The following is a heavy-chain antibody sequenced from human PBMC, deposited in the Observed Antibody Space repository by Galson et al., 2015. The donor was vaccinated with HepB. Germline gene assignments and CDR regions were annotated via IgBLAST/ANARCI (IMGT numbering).Heavy chain of an antibody. Sequence: LRLSCAASGLTFNTYTVTWVRQALGKGLEWLSCISTSDDSVYCADSVKGRFSISIDNSKSSVYLQMRSLRVEDTAVYFCARGHVGISATWGQGTLVTVSS. J-gene: IGHJ5*02. CDR2: ISTSDDSV. CDR3: ARGHVGISAT. CDR1: GLTFNTYT. D-gene: IGHD4-23*01. V-gene: IGHV3-48*04.